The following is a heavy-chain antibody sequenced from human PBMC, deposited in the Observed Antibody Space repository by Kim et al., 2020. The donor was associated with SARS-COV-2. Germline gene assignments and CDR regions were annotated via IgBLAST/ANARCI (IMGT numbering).Heavy chain of an antibody. J-gene: IGHJ4*02. CDR3: ARGLTAALYYFDY. D-gene: IGHD6-13*01. V-gene: IGHV3-7*01. Sequence: VDWSKDQFPNSRDHAKNSLYLKMNSLRAEDTAIYYCARGLTAALYYFDYWGQGTLVTVSS.